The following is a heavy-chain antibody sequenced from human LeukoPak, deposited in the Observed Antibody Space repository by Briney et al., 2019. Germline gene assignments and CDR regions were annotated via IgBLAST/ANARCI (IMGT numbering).Heavy chain of an antibody. CDR1: GGSFSGYY. CDR3: ARGRAPEN. V-gene: IGHV4-34*01. Sequence: SSETLSLTCAVYGGSFSGYYWSWIRQPPGKGLEWIGEINHSGSTTYNPSLKSRVTISVDMSKNQFSLKLSSVTATDTAIYYCARGRAPENWGQGTLVTVSS. J-gene: IGHJ4*02. CDR2: INHSGST.